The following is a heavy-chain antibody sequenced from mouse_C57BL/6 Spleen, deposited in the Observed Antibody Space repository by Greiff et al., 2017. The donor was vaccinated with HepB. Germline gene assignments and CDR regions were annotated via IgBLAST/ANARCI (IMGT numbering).Heavy chain of an antibody. CDR2: ISDGGSYT. CDR3: ARAGSSSDY. Sequence: DVMLVESGGGLVKPGGSLKLSCAASGFTFSSYAMSWVRQTPEKRLEWVATISDGGSYTYYPDNVKGRFTISRDNAKNNLYLQMSHLKSEDTAMYYCARAGSSSDYWGQGTTLTVSS. V-gene: IGHV5-4*03. D-gene: IGHD1-1*01. CDR1: GFTFSSYA. J-gene: IGHJ2*01.